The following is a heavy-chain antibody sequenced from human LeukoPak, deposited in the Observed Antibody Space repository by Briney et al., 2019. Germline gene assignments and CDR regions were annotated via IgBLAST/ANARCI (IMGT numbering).Heavy chain of an antibody. D-gene: IGHD5-24*01. CDR3: AKRGMTTIKEGFDY. J-gene: IGHJ4*02. CDR2: VSSSGGST. Sequence: GGSLRLSCAASGFTFSTYAMSWVRQAPGKGLQWVSAVSSSGGSTYYADSVKDRFTISRDNSKNTLYLQMNSLRAEDTAVYYCAKRGMTTIKEGFDYWGQATLVTVSS. CDR1: GFTFSTYA. V-gene: IGHV3-23*01.